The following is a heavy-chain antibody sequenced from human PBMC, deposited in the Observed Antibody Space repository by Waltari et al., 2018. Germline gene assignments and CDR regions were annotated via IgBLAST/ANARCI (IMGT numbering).Heavy chain of an antibody. Sequence: QVQLLESGPGLVKPSQTLFLTCSVSGGSISSGGYYWSWIRQHPGKGLEWIGYIYYSGSTFHNPSLKSRISISLDASDNEFSLKVRSVTAADTAVYYCARGRIAIDYWGQGILVTVSS. D-gene: IGHD2-21*01. J-gene: IGHJ4*02. V-gene: IGHV4-31*03. CDR2: IYYSGST. CDR3: ARGRIAIDY. CDR1: GGSISSGGYY.